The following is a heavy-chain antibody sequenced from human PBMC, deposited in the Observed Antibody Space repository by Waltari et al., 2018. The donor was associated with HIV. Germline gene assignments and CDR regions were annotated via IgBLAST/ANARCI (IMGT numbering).Heavy chain of an antibody. J-gene: IGHJ4*02. D-gene: IGHD2-2*01. CDR2: IDQRGRT. CDR1: GDSLSHYY. Sequence: QVQLQQWGAGLLKPSETLSLTCAVYGDSLSHYYWSWLRQPPGKGLEWIGEIDQRGRTKYRPSRKSRLTISVDTSKKQISLRLRSVTAADTAVYYCARPVDCSSTTCTGPFHVWGQGTLVTVSS. V-gene: IGHV4-34*02. CDR3: ARPVDCSSTTCTGPFHV.